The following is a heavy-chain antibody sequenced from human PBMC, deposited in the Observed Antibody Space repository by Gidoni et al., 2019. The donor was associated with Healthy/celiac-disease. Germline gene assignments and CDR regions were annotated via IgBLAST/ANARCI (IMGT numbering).Heavy chain of an antibody. D-gene: IGHD3-9*01. J-gene: IGHJ3*02. CDR3: ARARYYDILTGYPIVAFDI. CDR1: GGPISTGRYS. Sequence: QVQLQESGPGLWKPSQTLSLTSTSYGGPISTGRYSWSWIRQPAGKGLEWIGRIYPSGSTNYNPSLKSRVTISVDTSKNQFSLKLSSVTAADTAVYYCARARYYDILTGYPIVAFDIWGQGTMVTVSS. CDR2: IYPSGST. V-gene: IGHV4-61*02.